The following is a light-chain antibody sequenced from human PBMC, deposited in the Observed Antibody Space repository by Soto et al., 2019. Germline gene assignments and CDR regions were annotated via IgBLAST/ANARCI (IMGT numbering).Light chain of an antibody. J-gene: IGKJ4*01. V-gene: IGKV3-15*01. Sequence: EIVMTQSPATLSVSPGERATLSCRASQTVSSNFACYQQKPGQAPRLLIYGASSRATGVPARFSGSGSGTDFTLTISSLQSEDFAVYYCQQYNDWPLTFGGGTKVEIK. CDR3: QQYNDWPLT. CDR2: GAS. CDR1: QTVSSN.